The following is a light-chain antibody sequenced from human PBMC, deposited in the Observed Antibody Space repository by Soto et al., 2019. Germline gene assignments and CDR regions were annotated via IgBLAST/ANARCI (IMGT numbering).Light chain of an antibody. CDR3: SSYACSNNRV. V-gene: IGLV2-8*01. J-gene: IGLJ1*01. CDR2: EVS. CDR1: SSDVGGYNY. Sequence: QSALTQPPSASGSPGQSVTISCTGTSSDVGGYNYVSWYQQHPGKAPKLMIYEVSKRPSGVPDRFSGSKSGNTASLTVSGLQAEDEADYYCSSYACSNNRVFGTGTKVTVL.